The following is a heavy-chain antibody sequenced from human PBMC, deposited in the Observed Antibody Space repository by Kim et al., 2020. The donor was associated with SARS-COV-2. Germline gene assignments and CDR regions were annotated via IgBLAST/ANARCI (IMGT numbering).Heavy chain of an antibody. Sequence: GGSLRLSCAASGFTFSSYAMHWVRQTPGKGLEWVAVISYDGRVQYQADSVKGRFTMSRDDSRSMVHLQMSSMRPEDTAVYFCARDPVIGPPDYFDLWGQGILVTVSS. CDR1: GFTFSSYA. CDR2: ISYDGRVQ. V-gene: IGHV3-30*04. CDR3: ARDPVIGPPDYFDL. J-gene: IGHJ4*02.